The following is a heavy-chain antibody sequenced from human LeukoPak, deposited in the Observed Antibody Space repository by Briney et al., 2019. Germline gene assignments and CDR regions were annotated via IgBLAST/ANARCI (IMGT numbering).Heavy chain of an antibody. CDR1: GYTLTELS. Sequence: ASVKVSCKVSGYTLTELSMHWVRQAPGKGPEWMGGFDPEDGETIYAQKFQGRVTMTEDTSTDIAYMELSSLRSEDTAVYYCATGSSGYYYLDYWGQGTLVTVS. D-gene: IGHD3-22*01. J-gene: IGHJ4*02. V-gene: IGHV1-24*01. CDR2: FDPEDGET. CDR3: ATGSSGYYYLDY.